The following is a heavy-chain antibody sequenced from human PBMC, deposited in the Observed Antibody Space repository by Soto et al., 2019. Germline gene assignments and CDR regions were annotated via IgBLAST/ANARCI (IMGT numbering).Heavy chain of an antibody. CDR1: GFTVSSNY. CDR3: AHNWPYFDY. D-gene: IGHD1-20*01. V-gene: IGHV3-53*02. CDR2: IYSGGST. Sequence: EVQLVETGGGLIQPGGSLRLYCAASGFTVSSNYMSWVRQAPGKGLEWVSVIYSGGSTYYAASVKGRITISRDNSKNTLYLQMNSLRAEDTAVYYCAHNWPYFDYWGQGTLVTVSS. J-gene: IGHJ4*02.